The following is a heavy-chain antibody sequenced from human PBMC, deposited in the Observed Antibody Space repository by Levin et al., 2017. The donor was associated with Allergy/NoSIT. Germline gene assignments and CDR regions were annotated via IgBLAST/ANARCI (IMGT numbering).Heavy chain of an antibody. Sequence: GGSLRLSCVASGFTLTDYAMAWVRQAPGQGLEWVSVITGGGFNTYYGDSVKGRFTVSRDNSKNTLYLELNSLRAEDTAVYYCAKKQGGTSGFSFDVWGQGTMVTVSS. CDR3: AKKQGGTSGFSFDV. CDR1: GFTLTDYA. D-gene: IGHD1-1*01. V-gene: IGHV3-23*01. J-gene: IGHJ3*01. CDR2: ITGGGFNT.